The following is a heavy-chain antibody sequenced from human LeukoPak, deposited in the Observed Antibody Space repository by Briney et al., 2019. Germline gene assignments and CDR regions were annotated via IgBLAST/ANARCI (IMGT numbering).Heavy chain of an antibody. D-gene: IGHD1-26*01. CDR1: GGTFSSYA. J-gene: IGHJ5*02. CDR3: ASGPAGEGATLLS. Sequence: SVKVSCKASGGTFSSYAISWVRQAPGQGLEWMGGIIPIFGTANYAQKFQGRVTITTDESTSTAYMELSSLRSEDTAVYYCASGPAGEGATLLSWGQGTLVTVSS. CDR2: IIPIFGTA. V-gene: IGHV1-69*05.